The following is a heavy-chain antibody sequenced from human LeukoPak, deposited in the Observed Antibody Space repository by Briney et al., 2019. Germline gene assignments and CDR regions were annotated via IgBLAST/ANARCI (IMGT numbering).Heavy chain of an antibody. CDR3: ARARSGLNWFDP. Sequence: GRSLRLSCAASGFTFSTYTMHWVRQAPGRGLEWVALISNDGSNKYYADSVKGRFTISRDNSKNTLYLQMNSLRAEDTAVYYCARARSGLNWFDPWGQGTLVTVSS. V-gene: IGHV3-30-3*01. CDR2: ISNDGSNK. J-gene: IGHJ5*02. D-gene: IGHD6-19*01. CDR1: GFTFSTYT.